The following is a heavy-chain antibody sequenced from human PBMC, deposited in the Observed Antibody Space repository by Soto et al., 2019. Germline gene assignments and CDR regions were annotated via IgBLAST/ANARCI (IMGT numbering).Heavy chain of an antibody. J-gene: IGHJ5*02. CDR1: GFTFSSYG. D-gene: IGHD2-21*01. CDR3: ARDGEGKNWFGP. CDR2: IWYDESNK. Sequence: QVQLVESGGGVVQPGRSLRLSCAASGFTFSSYGMHWVRQAPGKGLEWVAVIWYDESNKNYADSVKGRFTISRDNSQNTLYLQINSLSAEDTAVYYCARDGEGKNWFGPWGQGTLVTVSS. V-gene: IGHV3-33*01.